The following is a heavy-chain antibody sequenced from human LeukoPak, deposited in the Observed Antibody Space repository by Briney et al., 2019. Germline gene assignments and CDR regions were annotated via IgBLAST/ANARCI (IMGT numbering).Heavy chain of an antibody. CDR1: GGTFSSYA. D-gene: IGHD2-15*01. CDR2: IIPILGIA. J-gene: IGHJ4*02. CDR3: AREEVPTATLDY. Sequence: ASVKVSCKASGGTFSSYAISWVRQAPGQGLEWMGRIIPILGIANYAQKFQCRVTITADKPTSTAYMELSSLRSEDTAVYYCAREEVPTATLDYWGQGTLVTVSS. V-gene: IGHV1-69*04.